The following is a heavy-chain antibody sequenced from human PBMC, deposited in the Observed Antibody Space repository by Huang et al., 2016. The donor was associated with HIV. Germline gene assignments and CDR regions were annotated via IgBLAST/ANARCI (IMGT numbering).Heavy chain of an antibody. D-gene: IGHD3-10*01. Sequence: KGLQWIGEVNDGGDINYNPSLESRVTISVDTARNQVSLTLTFMTAADTATYYCARRFRVAATRKWFDPWGQGTLVIVSS. J-gene: IGHJ5*02. CDR3: ARRFRVAATRKWFDP. V-gene: IGHV4-34*01. CDR2: VNDGGDI.